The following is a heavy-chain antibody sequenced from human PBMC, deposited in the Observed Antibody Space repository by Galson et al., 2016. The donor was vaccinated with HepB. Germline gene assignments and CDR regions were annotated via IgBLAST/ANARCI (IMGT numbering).Heavy chain of an antibody. CDR1: GFTFSSYG. J-gene: IGHJ6*02. CDR2: IWYDGSNK. Sequence: SLRLSCAASGFTFSSYGMHRVRQAPGKGLEWVACIWYDGSNKYYANSVKGRFTISKDNSKNTLYLRMNSLRAEDTAVYYCAKSLLGVTLVSYYYGMDVWGQGTTVTVSS. V-gene: IGHV3-33*06. D-gene: IGHD2-21*02. CDR3: AKSLLGVTLVSYYYGMDV.